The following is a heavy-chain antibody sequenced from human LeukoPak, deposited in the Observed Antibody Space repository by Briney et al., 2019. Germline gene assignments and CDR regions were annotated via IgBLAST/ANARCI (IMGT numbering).Heavy chain of an antibody. J-gene: IGHJ4*02. CDR1: GFIFGEYG. Sequence: GGSLGVSCVASGFIFGEYGMTWVRQIPGKGLEWVCGINGNGGRTGYADSVKGRFTISRDNAKNSLYLEMDSLRAEDTALYFCARLFNAGLGAPLDYGGQGTLVSVSS. V-gene: IGHV3-20*04. CDR2: INGNGGRT. D-gene: IGHD1-26*01. CDR3: ARLFNAGLGAPLDY.